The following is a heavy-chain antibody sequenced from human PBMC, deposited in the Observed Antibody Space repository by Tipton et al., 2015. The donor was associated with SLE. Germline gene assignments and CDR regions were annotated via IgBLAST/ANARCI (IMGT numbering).Heavy chain of an antibody. J-gene: IGHJ6*02. Sequence: QSGPEVKKPGSSVKVSCKASGGTFSSYAISWVRQAPGQGLEWMGRIIPIFGTANYAQKFQGRVTITADESTSTAYMELSSLRSEDTAVYYCARRASVGATVYYGMDVWGQGTTVTVSS. V-gene: IGHV1-69*13. CDR2: IIPIFGTA. CDR3: ARRASVGATVYYGMDV. D-gene: IGHD1-26*01. CDR1: GGTFSSYA.